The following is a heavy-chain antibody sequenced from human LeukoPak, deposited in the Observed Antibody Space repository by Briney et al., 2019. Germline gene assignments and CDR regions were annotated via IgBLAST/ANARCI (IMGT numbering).Heavy chain of an antibody. CDR3: ARIAAADYYFDY. Sequence: PSETLSLTCAVYGGSFSGYYWSWIRQPPGKGLEWIGYIYYSGSTNYNPSLKSRVTISVDTSKNQFSLKLSSVTAADTAVYYCARIAAADYYFDYWGQGTLVTVSS. CDR2: IYYSGST. V-gene: IGHV4-59*01. CDR1: GGSFSGYY. D-gene: IGHD6-13*01. J-gene: IGHJ4*02.